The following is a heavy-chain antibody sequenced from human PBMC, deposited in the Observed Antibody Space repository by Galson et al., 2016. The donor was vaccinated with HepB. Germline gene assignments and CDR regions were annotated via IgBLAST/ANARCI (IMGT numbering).Heavy chain of an antibody. J-gene: IGHJ4*02. D-gene: IGHD3/OR15-3a*01. Sequence: CAISGDSVSSNIAAWNWIRQSPSRGLEWLGRTYYRSKWYNDYVSSVKSRITISPDTSKNQFTLQLKSVTPEDTAVYYCTRVAFLGRGLTNWGQGLLVTVSS. CDR2: TYYRSKWYN. CDR3: TRVAFLGRGLTN. CDR1: GDSVSSNIAA. V-gene: IGHV6-1*01.